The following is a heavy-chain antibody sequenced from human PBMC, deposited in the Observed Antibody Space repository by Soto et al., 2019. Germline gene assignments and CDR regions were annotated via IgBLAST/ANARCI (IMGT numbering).Heavy chain of an antibody. Sequence: QVQLQESGPGLVKPSETLSLTCTVSGGSISSYYWSWIRQPPGKGLEWIGYIYYSGSTNYNPSLQTXVTRSVDTSKXXFXLXLSSVTAADTAVYYCARVGADDYGDYGPSSDGGMDVWGQGTTVTVSS. CDR2: IYYSGST. CDR1: GGSISSYY. V-gene: IGHV4-59*01. CDR3: ARVGADDYGDYGPSSDGGMDV. D-gene: IGHD4-17*01. J-gene: IGHJ6*02.